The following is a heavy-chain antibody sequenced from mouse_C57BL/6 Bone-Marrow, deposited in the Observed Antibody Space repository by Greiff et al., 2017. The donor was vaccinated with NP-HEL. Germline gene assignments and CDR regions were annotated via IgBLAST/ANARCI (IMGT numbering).Heavy chain of an antibody. V-gene: IGHV1-4*01. CDR3: ARKGTGTLYYAMDY. CDR1: GYTFTSYT. CDR2: INPSSGYT. J-gene: IGHJ4*01. D-gene: IGHD4-1*01. Sequence: QVQLQQSGAELARPGASVKMSCKASGYTFTSYTMHWVNQRPGQGLEWIGYINPSSGYTKYNQKFKDKATLTADKSSSTAYMQLSSLTSEDSAVYYCARKGTGTLYYAMDYWGQGTSVTVSS.